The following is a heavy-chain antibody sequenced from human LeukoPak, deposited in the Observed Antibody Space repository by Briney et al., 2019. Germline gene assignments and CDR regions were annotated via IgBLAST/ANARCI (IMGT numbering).Heavy chain of an antibody. V-gene: IGHV3-74*01. J-gene: IGHJ6*02. CDR2: VNGDGSGT. Sequence: GGSPRLSCAASGFTFSSYWMNWVRQAPGKGLVWVSRVNGDGSGTDYADSVKGRFTISRDNAKNTLYLQMNRLRAEDTAVYYCAGVLRWYYGLDVWGQGTTVTVSS. CDR3: AGVLRWYYGLDV. CDR1: GFTFSSYW. D-gene: IGHD4-23*01.